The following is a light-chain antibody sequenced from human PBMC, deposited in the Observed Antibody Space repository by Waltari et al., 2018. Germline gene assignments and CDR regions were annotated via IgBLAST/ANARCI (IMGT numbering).Light chain of an antibody. CDR1: SSDVGSYNY. CDR2: EVT. J-gene: IGLJ1*01. V-gene: IGLV2-14*03. CDR3: SSYTRTTTLYV. Sequence: QSALTQPASVSGSPGQSITLSCPGTSSDVGSYNYVSWYQQHPGKAPKLLIFEVTDRPSGVSNRFSGSKSGNTASLTISGLQAEDEADYYCSSYTRTTTLYVFGTGTKVTVL.